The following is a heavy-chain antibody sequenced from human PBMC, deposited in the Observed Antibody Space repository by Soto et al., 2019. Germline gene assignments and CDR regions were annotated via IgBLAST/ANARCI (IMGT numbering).Heavy chain of an antibody. CDR1: GFTFSDAW. CDR2: IKSKSDGGTT. J-gene: IGHJ5*02. CDR3: ITAVGGDYEGWFDT. V-gene: IGHV3-15*07. D-gene: IGHD4-17*01. Sequence: DVQLVESGGGLVKPGGSLRLSCAASGFTFSDAWMNWVRQAPGKGLEWVGRIKSKSDGGTTDYAEPVKVRFAIARDDSKTRLYLQMNRLKPEDTAMYYCITAVGGDYEGWFDTWGQGTLVTVSS.